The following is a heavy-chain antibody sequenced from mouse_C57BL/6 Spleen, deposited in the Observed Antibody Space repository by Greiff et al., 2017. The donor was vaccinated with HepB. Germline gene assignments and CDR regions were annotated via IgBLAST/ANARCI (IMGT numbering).Heavy chain of an antibody. V-gene: IGHV1-82*01. CDR2: IYPGDGDT. D-gene: IGHD4-1*01. Sequence: QVQLQHSGPELVKPGASVKISCKASGYAFSSSWMNWVKQRPGKGLEWIGRIYPGDGDTNYNGKFKGKATLTADKSSSTAYMQLSSLTSEDSAVYFCARSWDYFDYWGQGTTLTVSS. CDR3: ARSWDYFDY. J-gene: IGHJ2*01. CDR1: GYAFSSSW.